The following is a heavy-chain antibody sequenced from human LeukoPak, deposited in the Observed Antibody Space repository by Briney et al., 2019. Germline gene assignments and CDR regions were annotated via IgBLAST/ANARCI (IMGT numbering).Heavy chain of an antibody. V-gene: IGHV4-34*01. CDR1: GGSFSGYY. CDR2: INHSGST. Sequence: SETLSLTCAVYGGSFSGYYWSWIRQPPGKGLEWIGEINHSGSTNYNPSLKSRATISVDTSKNQFSLKLSSVTAADTAVYYCARAGYDILTGYNPPYYFDCWGQGTLVTVSS. J-gene: IGHJ4*02. CDR3: ARAGYDILTGYNPPYYFDC. D-gene: IGHD3-9*01.